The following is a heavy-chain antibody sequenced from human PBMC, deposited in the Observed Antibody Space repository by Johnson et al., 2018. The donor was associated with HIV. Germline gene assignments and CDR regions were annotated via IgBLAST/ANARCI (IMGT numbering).Heavy chain of an antibody. CDR3: ARAGYDSILGAFDI. CDR2: ISYDGSNK. Sequence: VQLVESGGGVVQPGRSLRLSCAASGFTFSSYGMHWVRQAPGKGLAWVAVISYDGSNKYYADSVKGRFTISRDNSKHTLYLQMGSLRAEDMAVYYCARAGYDSILGAFDIWGQGTMVTVSS. V-gene: IGHV3-30*19. J-gene: IGHJ3*02. CDR1: GFTFSSYG. D-gene: IGHD3-22*01.